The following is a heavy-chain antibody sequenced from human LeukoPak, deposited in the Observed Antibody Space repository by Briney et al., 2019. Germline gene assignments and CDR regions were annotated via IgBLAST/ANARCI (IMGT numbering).Heavy chain of an antibody. D-gene: IGHD3-10*01. CDR2: ISSSGSTI. V-gene: IGHV3-48*03. CDR3: ARAMVRGVIDDY. J-gene: IGHJ4*02. Sequence: GGSLRLSWAASGFTFSSYEMNWVRQAPGKGLEWVSYISSSGSTIYYADSVKGRFTLSRDNAKNSLYLQMNSLRAEDTAVYYCARAMVRGVIDDYWGQGTLVTVSS. CDR1: GFTFSSYE.